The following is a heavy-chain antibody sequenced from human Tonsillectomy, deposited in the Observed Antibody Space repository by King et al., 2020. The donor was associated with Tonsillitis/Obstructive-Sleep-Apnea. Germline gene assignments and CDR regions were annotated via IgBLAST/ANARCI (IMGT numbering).Heavy chain of an antibody. CDR3: ARNGYCSGGSCYDFDY. J-gene: IGHJ4*02. V-gene: IGHV4-4*02. D-gene: IGHD2-15*01. CDR2: IYHSGST. CDR1: VGSISSSNW. Sequence: QLQESGPGLVKPSGTLSLTCAVSVGSISSSNWLSWVRQPPGKGLEWIGDIYHSGSTNYNPSLKSRVTISVDNSTNQFSLKLRSVTAADTSVYYCARNGYCSGGSCYDFDYWGQGTLVTVSS.